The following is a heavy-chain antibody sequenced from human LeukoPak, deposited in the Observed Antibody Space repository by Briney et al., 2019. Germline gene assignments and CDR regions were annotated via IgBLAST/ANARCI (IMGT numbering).Heavy chain of an antibody. J-gene: IGHJ3*02. V-gene: IGHV4-38-2*02. CDR3: ARVGGSWTRGAFDI. CDR2: IYHSGST. D-gene: IGHD2-15*01. Sequence: PSETLSLTCTVSGYSISSGYYWGWIRQPPGKGLAWIGSIYHSGSTYYNPSLKSRVTISVDTSKNQFSLKLSSVTAADTAVYYCARVGGSWTRGAFDIWGQGTMVTVSS. CDR1: GYSISSGYY.